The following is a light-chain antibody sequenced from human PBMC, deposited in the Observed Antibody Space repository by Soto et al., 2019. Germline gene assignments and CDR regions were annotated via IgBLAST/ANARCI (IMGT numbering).Light chain of an antibody. J-gene: IGKJ2*01. CDR1: QDINNY. Sequence: DIQVTQSPSSLSASIGDRVTITCQASQDINNYLNWYHQKPGKAPELLIYDASNLETGVPSRFSGTGSGTDFTFTNSSLQPEDVATYYCQQYDNLYTFGQGTKLEIK. CDR2: DAS. V-gene: IGKV1-33*01. CDR3: QQYDNLYT.